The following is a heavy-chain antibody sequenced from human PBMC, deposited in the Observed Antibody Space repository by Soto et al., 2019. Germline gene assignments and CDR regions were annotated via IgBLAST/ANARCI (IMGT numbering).Heavy chain of an antibody. D-gene: IGHD6-6*01. CDR1: GGTLSSRA. Sequence: SVKLSFQGFGGTLSSRAISCVRQDPGQGRKWMGGIIPIFGTANYAQKFQGRVTITADKSTSTAYMELSSLRSEDTAVYYCARDQVLYSSSSSQYYYYGIDVWGQGHTVTVS. J-gene: IGHJ6*01. V-gene: IGHV1-69*06. CDR3: ARDQVLYSSSSSQYYYYGIDV. CDR2: IIPIFGTA.